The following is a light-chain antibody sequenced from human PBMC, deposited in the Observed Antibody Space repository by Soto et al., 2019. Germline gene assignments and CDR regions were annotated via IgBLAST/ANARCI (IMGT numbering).Light chain of an antibody. CDR1: SSDIGYYNF. J-gene: IGLJ1*01. Sequence: QSVLTQPASVSGSPGQSITISCTGTSSDIGYYNFVSWYQQHPGKAPKLMIYDVSNRPSGVSNRFSASKSGNTASLTISGLQAEEEADYYCTSYTTSTTRAFGPGTKFTVL. CDR3: TSYTTSTTRA. V-gene: IGLV2-14*03. CDR2: DVS.